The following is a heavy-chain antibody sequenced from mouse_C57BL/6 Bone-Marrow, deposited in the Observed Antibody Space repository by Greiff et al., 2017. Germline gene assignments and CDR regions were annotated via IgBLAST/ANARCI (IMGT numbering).Heavy chain of an antibody. D-gene: IGHD2-5*01. J-gene: IGHJ3*01. CDR2: ISSGSSTI. Sequence: DVKLVESGGGLVKPGGSLKLSCAASGFTFSDYGMHWVRQAPEKGLEWVAYISSGSSTIYYADTVKGRFTISRDNAKNTLFLQMTSLRSEDTAMYYCASPYYSNYDYFAVWGQGTLVTVSA. CDR1: GFTFSDYG. CDR3: ASPYYSNYDYFAV. V-gene: IGHV5-17*01.